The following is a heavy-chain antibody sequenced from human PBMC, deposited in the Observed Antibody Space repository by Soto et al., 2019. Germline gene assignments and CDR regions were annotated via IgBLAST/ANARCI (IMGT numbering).Heavy chain of an antibody. Sequence: GGSLRLSCAASGFTFSGYVMHWVRQAPGKGLEWVAHISYDGNNKYYADSVKGRFTISRDNFKNTLYLQMSSLRADDTAVYYCARDVAPPGSYWLGNSDYWGQGTLVTVSS. V-gene: IGHV3-30-3*01. D-gene: IGHD1-26*01. CDR3: ARDVAPPGSYWLGNSDY. CDR2: ISYDGNNK. J-gene: IGHJ4*02. CDR1: GFTFSGYV.